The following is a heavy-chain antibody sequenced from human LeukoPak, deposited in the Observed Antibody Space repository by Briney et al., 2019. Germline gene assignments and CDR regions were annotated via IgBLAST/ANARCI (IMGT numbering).Heavy chain of an antibody. V-gene: IGHV1-69*06. CDR1: GGTFSSYA. CDR3: ASHPQHYYDSSVRGPFDY. J-gene: IGHJ4*02. CDR2: IIPIFGTA. Sequence: ASVKVSCKASGGTFSSYAISWVRQAPGQGLEWMGGIIPIFGTANYAQKFQGRVTITADKSTSTAYMELSSLRSEDTAVYYCASHPQHYYDSSVRGPFDYWGQGTLVTVSS. D-gene: IGHD3-22*01.